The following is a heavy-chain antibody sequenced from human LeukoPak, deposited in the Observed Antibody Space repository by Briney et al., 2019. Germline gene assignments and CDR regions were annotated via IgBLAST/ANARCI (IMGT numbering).Heavy chain of an antibody. CDR3: ARSMGSTFDYYYYYYMDV. V-gene: IGHV1-18*01. J-gene: IGHJ6*03. CDR1: GYTFTSYG. Sequence: ASVKVSCKASGYTFTSYGISWVRQAPGQGLEWMGWISAYNGNTNYAQKLQGRVTMTTDTSTSTAYMELRSLRSDDTAVYYCARSMGSTFDYYYYYYMDVWGKGTTVTISS. D-gene: IGHD2/OR15-2a*01. CDR2: ISAYNGNT.